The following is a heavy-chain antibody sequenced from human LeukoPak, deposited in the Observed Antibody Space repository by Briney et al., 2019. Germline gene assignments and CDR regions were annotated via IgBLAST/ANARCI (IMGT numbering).Heavy chain of an antibody. CDR3: TTEFKELGSFFYFYYMDV. CDR2: IKTKSEGGTT. Sequence: PGGSLRLSCTASGFTFGNAGMNWVRQAPGKGLEWVGRIKTKSEGGTTDYAAPAKGRFTISRDDSKNALFLQMDSLKSDDTAMYYCTTEFKELGSFFYFYYMDVWGTGTTVTISS. J-gene: IGHJ6*03. D-gene: IGHD3-10*01. V-gene: IGHV3-15*01. CDR1: GFTFGNAG.